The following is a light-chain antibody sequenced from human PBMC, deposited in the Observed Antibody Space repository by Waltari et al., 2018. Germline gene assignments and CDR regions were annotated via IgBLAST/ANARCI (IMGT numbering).Light chain of an antibody. Sequence: QSVLTQPPSASGTPGQRVTIPCSGGSSNIGSKTLNWYQQLPGTAPKLLIYNTHQRPSGVPDQFSGSKSGTSASLAISGLQSDDEADYYCASWDDSLRIVLFGGGTKLTVL. J-gene: IGLJ2*01. V-gene: IGLV1-44*01. CDR3: ASWDDSLRIVL. CDR2: NTH. CDR1: SSNIGSKT.